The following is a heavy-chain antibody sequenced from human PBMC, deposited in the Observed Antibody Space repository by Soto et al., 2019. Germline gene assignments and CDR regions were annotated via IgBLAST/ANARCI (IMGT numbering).Heavy chain of an antibody. CDR3: ARWADRNMGWFDP. CDR2: IIPIFGTA. CDR1: GGPFSSYA. V-gene: IGHV1-69*01. Sequence: VQLVQSGAEVKKPGSSVQVSCKASGGPFSSYAISWVRQAPGQGLEWMGGIIPIFGTANYAQKFQGRVTITADESTSTAYMELSSLRSEDTAVYYCARWADRNMGWFDPWGQGTLVTVSS. J-gene: IGHJ5*02. D-gene: IGHD3-10*01.